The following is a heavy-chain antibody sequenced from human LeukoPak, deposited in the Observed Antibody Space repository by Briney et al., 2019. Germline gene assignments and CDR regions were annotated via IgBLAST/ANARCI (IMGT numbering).Heavy chain of an antibody. CDR2: ISYDGGDK. CDR1: GFTFSSYG. Sequence: GGSLRLSCAASGFTFSSYGIHWVRQAPGKGLEWVAAISYDGGDKYHADSVKGRFTISRDNSKNTLYLHMNSLRAEDTAVYYCVKIGSSSGWYANVDVGWFDPWGQGTLVTVSS. V-gene: IGHV3-30*18. J-gene: IGHJ5*02. CDR3: VKIGSSSGWYANVDVGWFDP. D-gene: IGHD6-13*01.